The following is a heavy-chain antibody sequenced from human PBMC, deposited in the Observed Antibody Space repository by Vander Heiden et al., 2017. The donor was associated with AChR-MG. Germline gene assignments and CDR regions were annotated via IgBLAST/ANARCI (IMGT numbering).Heavy chain of an antibody. V-gene: IGHV1-69*01. Sequence: QVQLVQPGAEVKKPGSSVKVSCKASGGTFSSYAISWVRQAPGQGLEWMGGIIPIFGTANYAQKFQGRVTITADESTSTAYMELSSLRSEDTAVYYCARGYCSSTSCYTVGYFDYWGQGTLVTVSS. CDR2: IIPIFGTA. D-gene: IGHD2-2*02. J-gene: IGHJ4*02. CDR1: GGTFSSYA. CDR3: ARGYCSSTSCYTVGYFDY.